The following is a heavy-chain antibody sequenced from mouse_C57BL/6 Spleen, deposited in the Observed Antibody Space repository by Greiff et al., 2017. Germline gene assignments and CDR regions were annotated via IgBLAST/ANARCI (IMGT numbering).Heavy chain of an antibody. D-gene: IGHD1-1*01. CDR2: IHPNSGST. CDR3: ARGTTVGASDH. J-gene: IGHJ2*01. CDR1: GYTFTSYW. Sequence: VQLQQPGAELVKPGASVKLSCKASGYTFTSYWMHWVKQRPGQGLEWIGMIHPNSGSTNYNEKFKSKATLTVDKTSSTAYMQLSSLTSEDSAVYYCARGTTVGASDHWGQGTTLTVSS. V-gene: IGHV1-64*01.